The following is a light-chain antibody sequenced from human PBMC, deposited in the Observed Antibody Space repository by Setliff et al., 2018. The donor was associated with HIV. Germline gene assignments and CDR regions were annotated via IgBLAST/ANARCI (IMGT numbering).Light chain of an antibody. Sequence: VVWITQSPSLLSASTGDRVTINCRLSQCNSSYLAWYQQKPGRAPKLLIYGVSTLQSGVPSRFSGSGSGTDFTLTISCLQSEDFATYYCQQYDSLPRTFGPGTQVDIK. CDR3: QQYDSLPRT. CDR2: GVS. J-gene: IGKJ1*01. V-gene: IGKV1D-8*01. CDR1: QCNSSY.